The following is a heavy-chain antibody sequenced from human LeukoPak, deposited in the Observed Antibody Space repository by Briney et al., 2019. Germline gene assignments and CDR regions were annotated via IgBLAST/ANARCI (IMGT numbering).Heavy chain of an antibody. Sequence: SETLSLTCTVSGGSISSYYWSWIRQPPGKGLEWIGYIYYSGSTNYNPSLKSRVTISVDTSKNQFSLKLSSVTAADTAVYYCARAAAAAPAEYFQHWGQGTLVIVSS. J-gene: IGHJ1*01. CDR2: IYYSGST. CDR3: ARAAAAAPAEYFQH. CDR1: GGSISSYY. V-gene: IGHV4-59*01. D-gene: IGHD6-13*01.